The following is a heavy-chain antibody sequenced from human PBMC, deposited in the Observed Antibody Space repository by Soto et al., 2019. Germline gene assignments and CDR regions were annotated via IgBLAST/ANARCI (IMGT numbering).Heavy chain of an antibody. Sequence: VAVISYDGSNKYYADSVKGRFTISRDNSKNTLYLQMNSLRAEDTAVYYCARDGRTTGNFDYWGQGTLVTVSS. CDR3: ARDGRTTGNFDY. V-gene: IGHV3-30-3*01. D-gene: IGHD1-26*01. J-gene: IGHJ4*02. CDR2: ISYDGSNK.